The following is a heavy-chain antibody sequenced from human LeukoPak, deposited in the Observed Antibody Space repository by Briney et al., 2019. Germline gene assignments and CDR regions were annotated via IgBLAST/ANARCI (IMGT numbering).Heavy chain of an antibody. D-gene: IGHD3-22*01. V-gene: IGHV1-69*04. J-gene: IGHJ4*02. CDR1: GGTFSSYA. CDR3: ARDYYHDSSAYSPFDY. Sequence: GASVKVSCKASGGTFSSYAISWVRQAPGQGLEWMGRIIPILGIANYAQKFQGRVTITADKSTSTAFMELSSLRSEDTAVYYCARDYYHDSSAYSPFDYWGQGTLVTVSS. CDR2: IIPILGIA.